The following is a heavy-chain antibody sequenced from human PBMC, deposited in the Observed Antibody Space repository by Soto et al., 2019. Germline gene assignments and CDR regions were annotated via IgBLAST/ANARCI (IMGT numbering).Heavy chain of an antibody. Sequence: LRLSCAASGFTFSSYGMHWVRQAPGKGLEWVAVIWYDGSNKYYADSVKGRFTISRDNSKNTLYLQMNSLRAEDTAVYYCARVKSSGYSHDAFDIWGQGTMVTVSS. D-gene: IGHD3-22*01. V-gene: IGHV3-33*01. J-gene: IGHJ3*02. CDR2: IWYDGSNK. CDR3: ARVKSSGYSHDAFDI. CDR1: GFTFSSYG.